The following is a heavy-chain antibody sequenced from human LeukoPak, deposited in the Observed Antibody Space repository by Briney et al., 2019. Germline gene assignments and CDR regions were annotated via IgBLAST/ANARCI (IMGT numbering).Heavy chain of an antibody. D-gene: IGHD4-17*01. V-gene: IGHV1-2*02. CDR1: GYTFTGYY. J-gene: IGHJ4*02. Sequence: GASVKVSCKASGYTFTGYYMHWVRQAPGQGLEWMGWINPNSGGTNYAQKFQGRVTMTRDTSISTAYMELSRLRSDDTAVCYCARVSTTVTTYDYWGQGTLVTVSS. CDR2: INPNSGGT. CDR3: ARVSTTVTTYDY.